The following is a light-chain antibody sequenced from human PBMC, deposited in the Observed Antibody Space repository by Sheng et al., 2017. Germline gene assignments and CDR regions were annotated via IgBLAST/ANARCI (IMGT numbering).Light chain of an antibody. V-gene: IGKV1-39*01. Sequence: DIQMTQSPSSLSASVGDRVTITCRASQSISNYLNWYQQKPGKAPQPLIYGASSLQSGVPLRFSGSGSGTNFSLTISSLQPEDFATYYCQQSDNTPRTFGQRDQGGNQT. J-gene: IGKJ1*01. CDR2: GAS. CDR1: QSISNY. CDR3: QQSDNTPRT.